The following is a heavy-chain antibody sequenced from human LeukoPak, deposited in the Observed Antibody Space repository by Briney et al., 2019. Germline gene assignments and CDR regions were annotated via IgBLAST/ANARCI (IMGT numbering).Heavy chain of an antibody. CDR2: ISWNSGSI. V-gene: IGHV3-9*01. CDR1: GFTFDDYA. J-gene: IGHJ4*02. CDR3: AKATSMAAPFDY. Sequence: GRSLRLSCAASGFTFDDYAMHWVRQAPGKGLEWVSGISWNSGSIGYADSVKGRFTISRDNAKNSLYLQMNSLRAEDTALYYCAKATSMAAPFDYWGQGTLVTVSS. D-gene: IGHD2/OR15-2a*01.